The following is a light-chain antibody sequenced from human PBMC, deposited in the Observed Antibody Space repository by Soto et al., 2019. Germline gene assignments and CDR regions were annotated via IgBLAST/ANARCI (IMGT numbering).Light chain of an antibody. CDR1: QSVSNNY. CDR3: QQYGKSWS. J-gene: IGKJ1*01. CDR2: AAS. V-gene: IGKV3-20*01. Sequence: EIVLTQSPGTLSFSPGERATLSCRASQSVSNNYLAWYQHIPGQAPRVLIYAASNRATGIPDRFSGSGSGTDFTLTIIRLEPEDFAVYYCQQYGKSWSFGQGTKVEIK.